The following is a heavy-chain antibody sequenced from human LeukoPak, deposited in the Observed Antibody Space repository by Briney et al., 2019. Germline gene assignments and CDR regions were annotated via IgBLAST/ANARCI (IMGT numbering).Heavy chain of an antibody. D-gene: IGHD6-13*01. J-gene: IGHJ4*02. CDR1: GFTFSRYA. CDR2: ISSNGGST. Sequence: GGSLRLSCSASGFTFSRYAMHWVRQAPGKGLEYVSAISSNGGSTYYADSVKGRFTISRDNSKNTLYLQMSSLRAEDTAVYYCARMTAAPFDYWGRGTLVTVSS. CDR3: ARMTAAPFDY. V-gene: IGHV3-64D*06.